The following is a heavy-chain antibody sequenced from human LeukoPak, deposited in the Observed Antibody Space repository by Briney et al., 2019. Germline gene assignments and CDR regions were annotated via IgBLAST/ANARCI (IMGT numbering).Heavy chain of an antibody. CDR2: IKQDESEK. V-gene: IGHV3-7*01. D-gene: IGHD1-1*01. CDR3: ARDKIEGPTKLDY. Sequence: GGSLRLSCVASGFTFSSYAMSWVRQAPGKGLEWVANIKQDESEKYYVDSLKGRFTISRDNAKNSLYLQMNSLRAEDTAVYYCARDKIEGPTKLDYWGQGILVTVSS. J-gene: IGHJ4*02. CDR1: GFTFSSYA.